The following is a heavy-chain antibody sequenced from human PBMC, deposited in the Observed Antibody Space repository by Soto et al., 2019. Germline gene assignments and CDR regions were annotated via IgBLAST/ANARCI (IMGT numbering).Heavy chain of an antibody. CDR1: GGSISSGGYY. V-gene: IGHV4-31*03. J-gene: IGHJ3*02. CDR3: AVDRVSSAAFDI. CDR2: IYYSGST. Sequence: QVQLQESGPGLVKPSQTLSLTCTVSGGSISSGGYYWSWIRQHPGKGLEWIGSIYYSGSTYYNPSLTSRVTISVDTAKNQFSLKLSSVTAADTAVYYCAVDRVSSAAFDIWGQGTMVTVSS. D-gene: IGHD3-22*01.